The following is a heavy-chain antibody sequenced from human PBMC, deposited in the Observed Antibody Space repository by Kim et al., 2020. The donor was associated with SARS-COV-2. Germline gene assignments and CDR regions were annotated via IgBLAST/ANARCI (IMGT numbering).Heavy chain of an antibody. V-gene: IGHV4-59*01. J-gene: IGHJ2*01. D-gene: IGHD4-17*01. CDR3: ARSSWGTVWYFVL. CDR2: VFYSGIT. CDR1: GGSMNDIY. Sequence: SETLSLTCTVSGGSMNDIYWSWIRQTPGKGLEWIGYVFYSGITNYNPSLKSRVTMSLNTRRNQFSLKLSSVTAADTAVYYCARSSWGTVWYFVLWGRGT.